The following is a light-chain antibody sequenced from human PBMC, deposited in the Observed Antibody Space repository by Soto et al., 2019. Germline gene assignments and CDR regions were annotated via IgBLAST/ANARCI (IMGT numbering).Light chain of an antibody. Sequence: QSALTQPASVSGSPGQSITISCAGTSSDVGESNYVSWYQQHPGKAPRLIIYDVSYRSSGLSSRFSGSKSGNMASLTISGLQAEDEADYYCSSSPSTGTVIFGGGTKLTVL. CDR2: DVS. J-gene: IGLJ2*01. V-gene: IGLV2-14*03. CDR3: SSSPSTGTVI. CDR1: SSDVGESNY.